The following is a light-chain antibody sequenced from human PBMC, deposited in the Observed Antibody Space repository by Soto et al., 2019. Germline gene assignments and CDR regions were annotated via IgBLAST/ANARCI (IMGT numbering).Light chain of an antibody. V-gene: IGLV2-14*01. Sequence: QAVVTQPASVSGSPGQSITISCTGTSSDVGGYNFVSWYQHHPDKAPKLIIFEVSNRPSGVSNRFSGSKSGNTASLTISGLQAEDEADYHCSSYTASLTVVFGGGTQLTVL. CDR2: EVS. CDR3: SSYTASLTVV. CDR1: SSDVGGYNF. J-gene: IGLJ2*01.